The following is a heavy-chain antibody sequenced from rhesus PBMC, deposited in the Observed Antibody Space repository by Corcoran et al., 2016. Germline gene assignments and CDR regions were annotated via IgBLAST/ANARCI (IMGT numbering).Heavy chain of an antibody. D-gene: IGHD3-3*01. Sequence: QVQLQESGPGLVKPSETLSLTCAVSGGSIRSAYHYWSWLRQPPGKGLEWVGYITNSGSTSYNPSLKSRVTISRDTSKNQFSLKLSSVTAADTAVYYCARDLAARDYWGQGVLVTVSS. CDR1: GGSIRSAYHY. CDR3: ARDLAARDY. CDR2: ITNSGST. J-gene: IGHJ4*01. V-gene: IGHV4-122*02.